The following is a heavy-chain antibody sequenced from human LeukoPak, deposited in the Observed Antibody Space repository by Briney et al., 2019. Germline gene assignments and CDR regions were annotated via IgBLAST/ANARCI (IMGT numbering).Heavy chain of an antibody. CDR2: ISSSGNT. J-gene: IGHJ4*02. CDR3: ARHGEGFYYFDY. CDR1: GASISGYF. Sequence: PSETLSLTCTVSGASISGYFWNWIRQPPGMGLEWIGYISSSGNTNYNPSLKSRVTISVDTSKNRFSLKLSSVTAADTAVYYCARHGEGFYYFDYWGQGTLVTVSS. V-gene: IGHV4-59*08. D-gene: IGHD3-10*01.